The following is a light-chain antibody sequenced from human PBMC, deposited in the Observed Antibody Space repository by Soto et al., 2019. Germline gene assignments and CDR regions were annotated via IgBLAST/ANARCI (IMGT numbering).Light chain of an antibody. Sequence: DIQLTQSPSFVSASVGDRVTITCRASQDINTDLAWYQQKPGQAPNLLIYAASTLQRGVPSRFIGSGSGTEFTLTINSLQPEDFATYYCQQLKTSPPFSVGQGTKLEIK. CDR3: QQLKTSPPFS. CDR1: QDINTD. J-gene: IGKJ2*03. CDR2: AAS. V-gene: IGKV1-9*01.